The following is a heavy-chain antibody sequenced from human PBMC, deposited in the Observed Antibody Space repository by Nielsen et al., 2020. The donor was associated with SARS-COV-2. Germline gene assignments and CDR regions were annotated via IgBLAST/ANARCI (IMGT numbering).Heavy chain of an antibody. Sequence: GESLKISCAASGSSFRTYSMNWVRQAPGKGLEWLSYISASSNTIYYADSVKGRFTVSRDNAKNSLYLQMSSLRAEDTAVYYCARGSNYGYNWFDPWGQGTLVTVSS. V-gene: IGHV3-48*01. D-gene: IGHD3-10*01. CDR1: GSSFRTYS. CDR2: ISASSNTI. CDR3: ARGSNYGYNWFDP. J-gene: IGHJ5*02.